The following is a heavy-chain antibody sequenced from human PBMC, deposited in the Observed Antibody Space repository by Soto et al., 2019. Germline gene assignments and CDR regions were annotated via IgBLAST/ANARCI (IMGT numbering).Heavy chain of an antibody. J-gene: IGHJ6*02. V-gene: IGHV3-30*18. D-gene: IGHD3-9*01. CDR1: GFTFTSYG. CDR2: ISYDGSNK. Sequence: GSLRLSCAASGFTFTSYGMHWVRQAPGKGLEWVAVISYDGSNKYYADSVKGRFTISRDNSKNTLYLQMNSLRAEDTAVYYCAKDEYYDILTGLYYYYYGMDVWGQGTTVTVSS. CDR3: AKDEYYDILTGLYYYYYGMDV.